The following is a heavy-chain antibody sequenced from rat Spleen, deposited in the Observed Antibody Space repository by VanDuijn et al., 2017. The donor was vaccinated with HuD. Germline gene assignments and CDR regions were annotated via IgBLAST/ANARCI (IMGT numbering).Heavy chain of an antibody. Sequence: EVQLVESGGGLVQPGRSLKLSCVASGFTFNKFWMTWIRQAPGKGLEWVASIIDTGGRTYYPDSVKGRFTISRDNAKNTQYLQMDSLRSEDTATYYCARHEDDGSYYYEGIDYWGQGVMVTVSS. D-gene: IGHD1-12*02. CDR1: GFTFNKFW. V-gene: IGHV5-31*01. CDR3: ARHEDDGSYYYEGIDY. J-gene: IGHJ2*01. CDR2: IIDTGGRT.